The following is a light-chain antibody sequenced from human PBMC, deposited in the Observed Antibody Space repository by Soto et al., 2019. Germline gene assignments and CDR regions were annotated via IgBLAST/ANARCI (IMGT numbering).Light chain of an antibody. CDR3: QQYNSYPLT. CDR2: GAS. Sequence: DIQMTQSPSSLSASVGDRVTITCRASQGIYNNLAWFQQKPGKAPESLIYGASTLHSGVPSKFSGSGSWTDFTLTISSLQPEDVATYFCQQYNSYPLTFGGGTKVEIK. CDR1: QGIYNN. J-gene: IGKJ4*01. V-gene: IGKV1-16*02.